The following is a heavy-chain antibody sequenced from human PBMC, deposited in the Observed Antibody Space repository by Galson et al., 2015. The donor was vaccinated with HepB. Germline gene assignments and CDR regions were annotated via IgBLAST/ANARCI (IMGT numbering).Heavy chain of an antibody. Sequence: TLSLTCTVSGGSVSSIGYYWSWIRQRPGRGLEWIGYIYYIGITYYHPSLKSRVSISSDTSKNQVSLNLTSVTAADTAVYYCARHPGRGSVGYAFDLWGQGTLVAVSA. V-gene: IGHV4-31*03. CDR1: GGSVSSIGYY. D-gene: IGHD5-12*01. CDR2: IYYIGIT. CDR3: ARHPGRGSVGYAFDL. J-gene: IGHJ4*02.